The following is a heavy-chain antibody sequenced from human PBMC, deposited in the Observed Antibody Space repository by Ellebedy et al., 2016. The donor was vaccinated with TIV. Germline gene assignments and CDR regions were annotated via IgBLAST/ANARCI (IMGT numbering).Heavy chain of an antibody. V-gene: IGHV3-11*04. Sequence: GESLKISCAASGFTFTSYFMSWIRQAPGKGLEWVSYLSTSGTTIYYADSVKGRFTISRDNAKNSLYLQMNSLRVEDTAVYYCARAHNYYGSGSYYEYYFEDWGQGTLVTVSS. CDR3: ARAHNYYGSGSYYEYYFED. CDR2: LSTSGTTI. CDR1: GFTFTSYF. J-gene: IGHJ4*02. D-gene: IGHD3-10*01.